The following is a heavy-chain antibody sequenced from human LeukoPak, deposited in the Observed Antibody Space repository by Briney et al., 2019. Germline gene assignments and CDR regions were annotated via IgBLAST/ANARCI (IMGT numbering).Heavy chain of an antibody. CDR1: GYSISSGYY. V-gene: IGHV4-38-2*02. Sequence: SETLSLTCTVSGYSISSGYYWGWIRQPPGKGLEWIGSIYHSGSTYYNPSLKSRVTISVDTSKNQFSLKLSSVTAADTAVYYCAILDPIRPDYWGQGTQVTVSS. D-gene: IGHD1-1*01. J-gene: IGHJ4*02. CDR3: AILDPIRPDY. CDR2: IYHSGST.